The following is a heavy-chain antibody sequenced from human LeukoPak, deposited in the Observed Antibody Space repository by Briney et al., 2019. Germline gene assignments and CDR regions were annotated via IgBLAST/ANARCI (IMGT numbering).Heavy chain of an antibody. D-gene: IGHD3-10*01. Sequence: SETLSLTCTVSGRSISSGGYYWSWIRQHPGKGLEWIGYIYYSGSTYYNPSLKSRVTISVDTSKNQFSLKLSSVTAADTAVYYCARASPSLLWFGEFHPFDYWGQGTLVTVPS. CDR1: GRSISSGGYY. J-gene: IGHJ4*02. CDR2: IYYSGST. CDR3: ARASPSLLWFGEFHPFDY. V-gene: IGHV4-31*03.